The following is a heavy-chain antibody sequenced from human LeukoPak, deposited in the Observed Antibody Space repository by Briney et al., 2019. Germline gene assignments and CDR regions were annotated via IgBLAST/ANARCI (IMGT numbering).Heavy chain of an antibody. V-gene: IGHV3-74*01. D-gene: IGHD3-10*01. CDR2: TNEHGTII. J-gene: IGHJ4*02. CDR1: GLTFIGRG. CDR3: VVDLSGSADY. Sequence: GGPLGPSVQAPGLTFIGRGRNGVGRPPGRGWVWVSRTNEHGTIINYADSVKGRFTISRDNAKNTLYLQMNSLRTEDSALYYCVVDLSGSADYWGQGALVTVSS.